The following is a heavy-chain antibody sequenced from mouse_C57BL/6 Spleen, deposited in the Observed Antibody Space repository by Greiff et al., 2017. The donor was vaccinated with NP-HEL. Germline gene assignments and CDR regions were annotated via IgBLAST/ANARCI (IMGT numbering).Heavy chain of an antibody. V-gene: IGHV1-55*01. CDR3: ARKGDGYYVGYFDY. D-gene: IGHD2-3*01. Sequence: QVQLQQPGAELVKPGASVKMSCKASGYTFTSYWITWVKQRPGQGLEWIGDIYPGSGSTNYNEKFKSKATLTVDTSSSTAYMQLSSLTSEDSAVYYCARKGDGYYVGYFDYWGQGTTLTVSS. J-gene: IGHJ2*01. CDR1: GYTFTSYW. CDR2: IYPGSGST.